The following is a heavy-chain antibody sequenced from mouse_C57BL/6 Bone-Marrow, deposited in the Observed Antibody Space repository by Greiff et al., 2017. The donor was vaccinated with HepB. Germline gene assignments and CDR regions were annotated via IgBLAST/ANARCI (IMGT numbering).Heavy chain of an antibody. CDR2: IYPRSGNT. D-gene: IGHD1-1*01. J-gene: IGHJ3*01. Sequence: VQLQQSGAELARPGASVKLSCKASGYTFTSYGISWVKQRTGQGLEWIGEIYPRSGNTYYNEKFKGKATLTADKASSTAYMELRSLTSEDSAVYFGARGYYGSSEVAYWGQGTLVTVSA. CDR3: ARGYYGSSEVAY. CDR1: GYTFTSYG. V-gene: IGHV1-81*01.